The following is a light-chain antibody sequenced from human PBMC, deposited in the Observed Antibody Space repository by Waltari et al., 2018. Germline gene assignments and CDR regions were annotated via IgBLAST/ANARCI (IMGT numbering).Light chain of an antibody. CDR3: QKYDDAPRT. J-gene: IGKJ1*01. CDR1: RGISNS. Sequence: DIQMTQSTSSLSASIGDRITITCRASRGISNSLAWYQQKLGKVPKLLIYDASTLHSGVSSRFSGSGSGTDFTLAINGLQPEDVATYYCQKYDDAPRTFGQGTKVEIK. V-gene: IGKV1-27*01. CDR2: DAS.